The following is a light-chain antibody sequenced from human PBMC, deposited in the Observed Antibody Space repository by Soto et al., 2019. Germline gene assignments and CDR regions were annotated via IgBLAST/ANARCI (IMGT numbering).Light chain of an antibody. Sequence: DIQMTQSPSSLSASVGDRVTITCRSRQSISSYLNWYQQKPGKAPKLLIYAASSLQSGVPSRFSGSGSGTDFTLTISSLQPEDFATYSCPQSYSTPYTFGQGTKLEIK. CDR2: AAS. V-gene: IGKV1-39*01. CDR1: QSISSY. CDR3: PQSYSTPYT. J-gene: IGKJ2*01.